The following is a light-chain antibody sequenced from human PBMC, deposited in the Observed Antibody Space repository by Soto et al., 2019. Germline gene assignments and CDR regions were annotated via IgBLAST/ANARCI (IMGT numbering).Light chain of an antibody. Sequence: DIQLTQSPSFLSASVGDRVTITCRASQDISSYLAWYQQNPGKAPKLLIYAASTLQSGVPLRFSGSGSRTEFTLTISILQPGDFATYCCQHLHTYPYSFGQGTNLEIK. CDR2: AAS. CDR3: QHLHTYPYS. CDR1: QDISSY. J-gene: IGKJ2*01. V-gene: IGKV1-9*01.